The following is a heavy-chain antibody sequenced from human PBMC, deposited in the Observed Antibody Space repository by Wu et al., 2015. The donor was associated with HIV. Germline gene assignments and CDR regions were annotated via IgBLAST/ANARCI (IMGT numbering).Heavy chain of an antibody. CDR3: ARGGRRLQGGWSYYFFYMDV. D-gene: IGHD3-16*01. J-gene: IGHJ6*03. V-gene: IGHV1-2*02. CDR2: INPNSGDT. CDR1: GYIFTDYY. Sequence: QLMQSGAEMKKPGASVKVSCNASGYIFTDYYLHWVRQAPGQGLEWLGGINPNSGDTKFAQKFQGRVSMTRGTSISTVYMELSGLRSDDTAIYYCARGGRRLQGGWSYYFFYMDVWGKGTTVSVSS.